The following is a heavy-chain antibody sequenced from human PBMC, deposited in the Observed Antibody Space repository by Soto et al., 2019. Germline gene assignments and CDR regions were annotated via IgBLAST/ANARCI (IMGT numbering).Heavy chain of an antibody. V-gene: IGHV1-69*04. Sequence: ASVKVSCKASGGTFSSYTISWVRQAPGQGLEWMGRIIPILGIANYAQKFQGRVTITADKSTSTAYMELSSLRSEDTAVYYCAIEPLYSSGWYLWGQGTLVTVSS. CDR1: GGTFSSYT. CDR3: AIEPLYSSGWYL. CDR2: IIPILGIA. J-gene: IGHJ4*02. D-gene: IGHD6-19*01.